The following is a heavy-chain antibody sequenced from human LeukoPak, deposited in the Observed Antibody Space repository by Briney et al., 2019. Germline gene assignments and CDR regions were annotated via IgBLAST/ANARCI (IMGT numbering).Heavy chain of an antibody. CDR2: ISSSSSYI. D-gene: IGHD2-2*01. Sequence: GGSLRLSCAASGFTFSSYSMNWVRQAPGKGLEWVSSISSSSSYIYYADSVKGRFTISRDNAKNSLYLQMNSLRAEDTAVYYCAREQQRYCSSTSCYGLYYYYMDVWGKGTTVTVSS. V-gene: IGHV3-21*01. CDR3: AREQQRYCSSTSCYGLYYYYMDV. J-gene: IGHJ6*03. CDR1: GFTFSSYS.